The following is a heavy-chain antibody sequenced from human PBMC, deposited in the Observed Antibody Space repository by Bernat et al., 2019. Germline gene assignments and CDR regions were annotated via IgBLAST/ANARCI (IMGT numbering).Heavy chain of an antibody. Sequence: EVQLVESGGGLVQPGGSLRLSCAASGFTFSSYCMHWVRQAPGKGLVWVSRINSDGSSTSYADSVKGRFTISRDNAKNTLYLQMNSLRAEDTAVYYCARVRVTIFGVVIGLDYWGQGTLVTVSS. CDR2: INSDGSST. D-gene: IGHD3-3*01. V-gene: IGHV3-74*01. CDR3: ARVRVTIFGVVIGLDY. J-gene: IGHJ4*02. CDR1: GFTFSSYC.